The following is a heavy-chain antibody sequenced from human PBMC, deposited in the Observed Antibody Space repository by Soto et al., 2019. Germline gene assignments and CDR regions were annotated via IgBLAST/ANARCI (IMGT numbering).Heavy chain of an antibody. Sequence: PGGSLRLSCAASGFTFSNYNMHWVRQGPGKGLEWVADLSVDGNNQQSADSVRGRFTISRDNSKNTLYLQMNSLRGGDTAVYYCAKSGIAGSMDVWGRGTTVTVSS. CDR1: GFTFSNYN. J-gene: IGHJ6*02. CDR3: AKSGIAGSMDV. CDR2: LSVDGNNQ. V-gene: IGHV3-30*18. D-gene: IGHD1-20*01.